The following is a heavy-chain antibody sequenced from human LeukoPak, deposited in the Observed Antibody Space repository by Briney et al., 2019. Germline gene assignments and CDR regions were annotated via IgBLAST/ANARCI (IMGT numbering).Heavy chain of an antibody. CDR3: ARAPSSSSWRIDY. V-gene: IGHV4-59*01. D-gene: IGHD6-13*01. Sequence: PSETLSLTCTVSGGSISSYYWSWIRQPPGKGLEWIGYIYYSGSTKYNPSLKSRVTISVNSSKNQFSLKLSSVTAADTAVYYCARAPSSSSWRIDYWGQGTLVTVSS. J-gene: IGHJ4*02. CDR2: IYYSGST. CDR1: GGSISSYY.